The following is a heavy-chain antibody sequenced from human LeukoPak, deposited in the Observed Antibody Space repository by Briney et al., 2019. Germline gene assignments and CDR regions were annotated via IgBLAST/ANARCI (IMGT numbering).Heavy chain of an antibody. J-gene: IGHJ4*02. V-gene: IGHV3-66*01. CDR1: GFTASSNY. Sequence: GGSLRLSCAASGFTASSNYMSWVRQAPGKGLEWVSVIYSGGSTYYADSVKGRFTISRDNSKNTLYLQMNSLRAEDTAVYYWARVDGSGTSQNIEYWGQGTLVAVRS. D-gene: IGHD3-10*01. CDR2: IYSGGST. CDR3: ARVDGSGTSQNIEY.